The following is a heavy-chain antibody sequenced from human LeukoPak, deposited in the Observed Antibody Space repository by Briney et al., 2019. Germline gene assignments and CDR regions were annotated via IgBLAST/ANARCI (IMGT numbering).Heavy chain of an antibody. V-gene: IGHV3-7*01. CDR1: GFTFSSYW. D-gene: IGHD2-2*01. J-gene: IGHJ6*03. Sequence: PGGSLRLSCAASGFTFSSYWMSWVRQAPGKGLEWVANIKQDGSEKYYVDSVKGRFTISRDNAKNSLYLQMNSLRAEDTAVYYCARGPGRIVVVPYYMDVWGKGTTVTVSS. CDR2: IKQDGSEK. CDR3: ARGPGRIVVVPYYMDV.